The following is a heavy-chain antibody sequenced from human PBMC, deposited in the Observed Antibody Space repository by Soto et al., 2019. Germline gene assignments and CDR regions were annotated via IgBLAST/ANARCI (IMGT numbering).Heavy chain of an antibody. Sequence: GGSLRLSCAASGFTFSSYGMHWVRQAPGKGLEWVAVIWYDGSNKYYADSVKGRFTISRDNSKNTLYLQMNSLRAEDTAVYYCARGPGGDYYYYMDVWGKGTTVTVSS. CDR3: ARGPGGDYYYYMDV. CDR2: IWYDGSNK. J-gene: IGHJ6*03. D-gene: IGHD2-8*02. V-gene: IGHV3-33*01. CDR1: GFTFSSYG.